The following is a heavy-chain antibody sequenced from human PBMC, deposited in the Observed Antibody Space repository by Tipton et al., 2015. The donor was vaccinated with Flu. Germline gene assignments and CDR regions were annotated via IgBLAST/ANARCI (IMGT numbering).Heavy chain of an antibody. CDR2: ISGSGGST. J-gene: IGHJ4*02. D-gene: IGHD3-10*01. CDR3: AREGRMVRGANDY. Sequence: SLRLSCAASGFTFSSYAMSWVRQAPGKGLEWVSAISGSGGSTYYADSVKGRFTISRDNSKNTLYLQMNSLRAEDTAVYYCAREGRMVRGANDYWGQGTLVTVSS. CDR1: GFTFSSYA. V-gene: IGHV3-23*01.